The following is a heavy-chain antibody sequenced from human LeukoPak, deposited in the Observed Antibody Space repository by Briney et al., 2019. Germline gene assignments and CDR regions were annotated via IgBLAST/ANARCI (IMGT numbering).Heavy chain of an antibody. J-gene: IGHJ5*02. CDR1: GGSISSGSYY. CDR2: INTSGST. Sequence: PSQTLSLTCTVSGGSISSGSYYWSWIRQPAGKGLEWIGRINTSGSTNYNPSLKSRVTISVDTSKNQFSLKLTSVTAADTAVYYCVSAKFLVRGVSWFDPWGQGTLVTVSS. V-gene: IGHV4-61*02. D-gene: IGHD3-10*01. CDR3: VSAKFLVRGVSWFDP.